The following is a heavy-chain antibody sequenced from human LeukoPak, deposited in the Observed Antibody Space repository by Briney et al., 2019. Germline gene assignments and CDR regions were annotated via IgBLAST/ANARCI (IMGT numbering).Heavy chain of an antibody. CDR1: GFTFSSYW. CDR3: VKGNSANYANNYFDH. J-gene: IGHJ5*02. V-gene: IGHV3-23*01. D-gene: IGHD1-7*01. CDR2: ISGSGTRT. Sequence: PGGSLRLSCAASGFTFSSYWMSWVRQAPGKGLEWVSVISGSGTRTYYADSVKGRFTISRDNSRNTLSLQMTSLRVEDTAIYYCVKGNSANYANNYFDHWGQGTLVTVSS.